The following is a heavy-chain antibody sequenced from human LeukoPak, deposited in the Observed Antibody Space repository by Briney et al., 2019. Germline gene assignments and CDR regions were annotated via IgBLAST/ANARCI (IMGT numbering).Heavy chain of an antibody. CDR3: ARGVARKHYYDSSGYLEYFQH. CDR2: IIPMFGTT. Sequence: SVKVSCKASGGTFISYAITWVRQAPGQGLEWMGGIIPMFGTTNFAQKFQGRVTITADESTSTAYMELSSLRSEDTAVYYCARGVARKHYYDSSGYLEYFQHWGQGTLVTVSS. V-gene: IGHV1-69*13. J-gene: IGHJ1*01. CDR1: GGTFISYA. D-gene: IGHD3-22*01.